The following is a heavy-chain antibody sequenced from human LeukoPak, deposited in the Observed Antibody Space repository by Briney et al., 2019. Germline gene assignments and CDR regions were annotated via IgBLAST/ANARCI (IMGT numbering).Heavy chain of an antibody. CDR1: GGSFSGYY. Sequence: SETLSLTCAVYGGSFSGYYWSWIRQPPGKGLEWIGEINHSGSTNYNPSLKSRVTISVDTSKNQFSLKLSSVTAADTAVYYCARDSLAYSGSPRGFDPWGQGTLVTVS. CDR2: INHSGST. CDR3: ARDSLAYSGSPRGFDP. D-gene: IGHD1-26*01. V-gene: IGHV4-34*01. J-gene: IGHJ5*02.